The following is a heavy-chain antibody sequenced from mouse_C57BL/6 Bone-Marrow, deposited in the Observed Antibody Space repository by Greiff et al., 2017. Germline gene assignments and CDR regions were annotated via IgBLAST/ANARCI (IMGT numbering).Heavy chain of an antibody. CDR1: GFTFSDYY. D-gene: IGHD3-2*02. J-gene: IGHJ2*01. CDR3: ATAQAKGY. V-gene: IGHV5-12*01. Sequence: EVMLVESGGGLVQPGGSLKLSCAASGFTFSDYYMYWVRQTPEKRLEWVAYISNGGGSTYYPDTVKGRFTISRDNAKNTLYLQMSRLKSEDTAMYYCATAQAKGYWGQGTTLTVSS. CDR2: ISNGGGST.